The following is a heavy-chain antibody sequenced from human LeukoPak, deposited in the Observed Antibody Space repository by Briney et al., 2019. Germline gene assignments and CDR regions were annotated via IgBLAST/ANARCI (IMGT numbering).Heavy chain of an antibody. V-gene: IGHV1-18*01. J-gene: IGHJ2*01. CDR2: ISASNGYT. Sequence: ASVKVSCKTSGYTFSTYGITWVRQAPGQGLEWMGWISASNGYTNYAQKVQGRVTMTTDTSTSTAYMELRSLRSDDTAVYYCARDLNYNGDWYFDLWGRGTLVTVSS. CDR1: GYTFSTYG. CDR3: ARDLNYNGDWYFDL. D-gene: IGHD3-10*01.